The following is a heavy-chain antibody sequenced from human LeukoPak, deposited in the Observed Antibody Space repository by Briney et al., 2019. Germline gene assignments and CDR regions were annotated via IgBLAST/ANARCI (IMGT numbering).Heavy chain of an antibody. CDR2: ISSSSDYI. CDR1: GFTFSRYS. J-gene: IGHJ4*02. V-gene: IGHV3-21*01. Sequence: GGPLRLSCAASGFTFSRYSMNWVRQAPGKGLEWVSFISSSSDYIYYADSVKGRFTISRDNAKNSLYLQMNSLRAEDTAVYYCARGLSGTRFDYWGQGTLVTVSS. D-gene: IGHD1-7*01. CDR3: ARGLSGTRFDY.